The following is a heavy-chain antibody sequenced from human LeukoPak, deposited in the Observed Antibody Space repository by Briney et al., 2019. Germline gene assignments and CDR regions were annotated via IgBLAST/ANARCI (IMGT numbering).Heavy chain of an antibody. Sequence: SETLSLTCAVSGGSISSSNWWSWVRQPPGEGLEWIGEIYHSGSTNYNPSLKSRVTISVDKSKNQFSLKLSSVTAADTAVYYCARVNSGSYRTIDYWGQGTLVTVSS. CDR3: ARVNSGSYRTIDY. D-gene: IGHD1-26*01. V-gene: IGHV4-4*02. CDR1: GGSISSSNW. CDR2: IYHSGST. J-gene: IGHJ4*02.